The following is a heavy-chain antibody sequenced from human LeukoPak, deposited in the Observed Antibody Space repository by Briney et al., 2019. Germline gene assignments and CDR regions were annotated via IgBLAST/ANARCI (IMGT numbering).Heavy chain of an antibody. CDR1: GFTFSTYW. Sequence: PGGSLRLSCAASGFTFSTYWMSWVRQAPGKGLEWVANIKEDGSEQYYVDSVKGRFTISRDNAKKSLNLQMNSLRAEDTAVYYCARGNIEAVWYFDQWGQGTLVTVSS. CDR3: ARGNIEAVWYFDQ. CDR2: IKEDGSEQ. J-gene: IGHJ4*02. V-gene: IGHV3-7*01. D-gene: IGHD6-13*01.